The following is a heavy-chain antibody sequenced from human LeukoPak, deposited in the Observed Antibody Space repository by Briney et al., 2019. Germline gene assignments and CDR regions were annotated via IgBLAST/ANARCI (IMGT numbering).Heavy chain of an antibody. D-gene: IGHD3-10*01. V-gene: IGHV4-59*12. Sequence: SETLSLTCTVSGGSISSYYWSWIRQPPGKGLEWIGYIYYSGSTNYNPSLKSRVTISVDTSKNQFSLKLNSVTAADTALYYCARHVSGRWFGDDYPYSDVWGQGTTVT. CDR3: ARHVSGRWFGDDYPYSDV. CDR1: GGSISSYY. CDR2: IYYSGST. J-gene: IGHJ6*02.